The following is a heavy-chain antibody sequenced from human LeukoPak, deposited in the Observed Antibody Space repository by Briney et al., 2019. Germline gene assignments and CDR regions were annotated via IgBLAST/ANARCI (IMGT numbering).Heavy chain of an antibody. D-gene: IGHD6-13*01. Sequence: GGSLRLSCAASGFIFSDYYMSWIRQAPGKGLEWVSYISSTSSYTAYADSVKGRFTISRDNAKNSLYLQMNSLRAEDTAVYFRAKATNTATGTPTLAIDYWGRGTLVTVSS. V-gene: IGHV3-11*05. CDR3: AKATNTATGTPTLAIDY. J-gene: IGHJ4*02. CDR2: ISSTSSYT. CDR1: GFIFSDYY.